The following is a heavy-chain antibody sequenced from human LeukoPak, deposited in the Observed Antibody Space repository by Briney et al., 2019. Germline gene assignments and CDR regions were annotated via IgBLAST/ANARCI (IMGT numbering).Heavy chain of an antibody. CDR1: GFTVSSNY. J-gene: IGHJ6*02. Sequence: GGSLRLSCAASGFTVSSNYMSWVRQAPGKGLEWVAVISYDGSNKYYADSVKGRFTISRDNSKNTLYLQMNSLRAEDTAVYYCARESYDFWSGPLYYYYGMDVWGQGTTVTVSS. CDR3: ARESYDFWSGPLYYYYGMDV. V-gene: IGHV3-30*03. CDR2: ISYDGSNK. D-gene: IGHD3-3*01.